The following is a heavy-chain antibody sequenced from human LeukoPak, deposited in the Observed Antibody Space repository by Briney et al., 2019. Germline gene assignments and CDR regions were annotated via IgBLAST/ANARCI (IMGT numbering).Heavy chain of an antibody. Sequence: GGSLRLSCAASGFTFSSYEMNWVRQAPGKGLEWVSYISSSGSTIYYADSVKGRFTISRDNTKNSLYLQMNSLRAEDTAVYYCARDQPPYYFDLRPRDYWGQGTLVTVSS. CDR2: ISSSGSTI. V-gene: IGHV3-48*03. CDR3: ARDQPPYYFDLRPRDY. J-gene: IGHJ4*02. CDR1: GFTFSSYE. D-gene: IGHD3-9*01.